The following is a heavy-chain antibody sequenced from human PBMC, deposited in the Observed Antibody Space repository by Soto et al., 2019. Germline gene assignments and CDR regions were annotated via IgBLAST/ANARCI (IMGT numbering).Heavy chain of an antibody. Sequence: PGGSLRLSCAASGFTFSSYGMHWVRQAPGKGLEWVAVIWYDGSNKYYADSVKGRFTISRDNSKNTLYLQMNSLRDEDTDVYYCAKPHDYGDYGYFDYWGQGTLVTVSS. CDR3: AKPHDYGDYGYFDY. J-gene: IGHJ4*02. D-gene: IGHD4-17*01. CDR2: IWYDGSNK. CDR1: GFTFSSYG. V-gene: IGHV3-33*06.